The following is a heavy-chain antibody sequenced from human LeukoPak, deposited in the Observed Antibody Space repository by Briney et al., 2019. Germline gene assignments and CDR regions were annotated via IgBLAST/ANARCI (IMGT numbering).Heavy chain of an antibody. CDR1: GFTFTHAW. D-gene: IGHD3-10*01. CDR2: IKSKADGETT. Sequence: PGGSLRLSCAASGFTFTHAWMTWVRQAPGNGLEWVGHIKSKADGETTDYAAPVKGRFFMSRDDSKATLYLQMNYLETEDTAVYYCTTDLGITMIRGVIVSWGQGTLVTVSS. J-gene: IGHJ4*02. CDR3: TTDLGITMIRGVIVS. V-gene: IGHV3-15*01.